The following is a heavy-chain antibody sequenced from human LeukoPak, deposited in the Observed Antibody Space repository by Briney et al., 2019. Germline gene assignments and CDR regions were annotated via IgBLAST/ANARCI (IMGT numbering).Heavy chain of an antibody. Sequence: ASVKVSCKASGYTFTGYYIHWVRQAPGQGLEWMGWINPNNGGTNYAQKFQGRVTMTRDTSISTAYMELNRMTSDDTAVYYCARDKYTGYETFDYWGQGTPVTVSS. CDR2: INPNNGGT. D-gene: IGHD5-12*01. CDR3: ARDKYTGYETFDY. V-gene: IGHV1-2*02. J-gene: IGHJ4*02. CDR1: GYTFTGYY.